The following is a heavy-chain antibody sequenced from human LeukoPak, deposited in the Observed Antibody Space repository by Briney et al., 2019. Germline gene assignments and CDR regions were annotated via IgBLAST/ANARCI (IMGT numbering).Heavy chain of an antibody. J-gene: IGHJ4*02. CDR1: GFTFSTYW. CDR3: ARDSSGYQ. CDR2: IKEDGSEK. V-gene: IGHV3-7*01. D-gene: IGHD3-22*01. Sequence: GGSLRLSCAASGFTFSTYWMSRVRQAPGKGLEWVANIKEDGSEKYYGDSVKGRFTISRDNAKNSLYLQMNSLRAEDTAVYYCARDSSGYQWGQGTLVTVSS.